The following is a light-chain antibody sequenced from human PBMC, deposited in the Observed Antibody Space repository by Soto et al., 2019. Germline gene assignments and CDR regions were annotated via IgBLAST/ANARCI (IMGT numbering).Light chain of an antibody. Sequence: DIQMTQSPSSLSASVGDRVTITCRASQSSANYLNWYQQTPGKAPKVLIYGASSLQSGVPSRFSGSGSGTDFTLTINSLQPEDFATYYCQQSFRVPYTFGQGTKLEIK. V-gene: IGKV1-39*01. CDR2: GAS. CDR1: QSSANY. CDR3: QQSFRVPYT. J-gene: IGKJ2*01.